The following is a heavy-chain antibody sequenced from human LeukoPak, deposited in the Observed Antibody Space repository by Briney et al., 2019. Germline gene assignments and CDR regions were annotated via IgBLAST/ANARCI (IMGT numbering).Heavy chain of an antibody. D-gene: IGHD5-12*01. V-gene: IGHV3-48*03. J-gene: IGHJ4*02. CDR2: ISSSGSTI. CDR3: ARDGVRLRAIDY. Sequence: GGVQRLSCAASGFTFSSYEMNWVRQAPGKGLEWVSYISSSGSTIYYADSVKGRFTISRDNAKNSLYLQMNSLRAEDTAVYYCARDGVRLRAIDYWGQGTLVTVSS. CDR1: GFTFSSYE.